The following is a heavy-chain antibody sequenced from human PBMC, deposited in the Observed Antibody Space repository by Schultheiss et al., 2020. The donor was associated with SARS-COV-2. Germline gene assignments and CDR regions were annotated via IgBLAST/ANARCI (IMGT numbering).Heavy chain of an antibody. CDR3: VGGRTTYLV. D-gene: IGHD2/OR15-2a*01. CDR1: GGSFSGYY. J-gene: IGHJ6*04. CDR2: IYYSGST. Sequence: SQTLSLTCAVYGGSFSGYYWSWIRQPPGKGLEWIGYIYYSGSTYYNPSLKSRVTISVDTSKNQFSLKLSSVTAADTAVYYCVGGRTTYLVWGKGTTVTVSS. V-gene: IGHV4-34*01.